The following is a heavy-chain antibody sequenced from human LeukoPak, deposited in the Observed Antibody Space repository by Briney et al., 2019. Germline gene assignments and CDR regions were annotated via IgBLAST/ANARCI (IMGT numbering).Heavy chain of an antibody. CDR3: ATYSSLNRREFQY. D-gene: IGHD3-22*01. Sequence: PGGSLRLSCEGSGFTFSNYWMGWVRQAPGKGLQWVANIKTDGSEKYYVDSVKGRFPISRDNAKNSLYLQMNSLRAEDTAVYYCATYSSLNRREFQYWGQGTLLTVSS. J-gene: IGHJ1*01. CDR2: IKTDGSEK. CDR1: GFTFSNYW. V-gene: IGHV3-7*01.